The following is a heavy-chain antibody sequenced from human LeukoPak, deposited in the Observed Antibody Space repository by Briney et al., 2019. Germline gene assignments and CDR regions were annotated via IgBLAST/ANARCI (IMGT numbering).Heavy chain of an antibody. D-gene: IGHD1-1*01. CDR1: GGSISSYY. CDR3: ARYSATGNYFDY. CDR2: IYYSGST. J-gene: IGHJ4*02. Sequence: SETLSLTCTVSGGSISSYYWSWIRQPPGKGLEWIGYIYYSGSTNYNPSLKSRVTISVDTSKNQFSLKLSSVTTADTAVYYCARYSATGNYFDYWGREPWSPSPQ. V-gene: IGHV4-59*01.